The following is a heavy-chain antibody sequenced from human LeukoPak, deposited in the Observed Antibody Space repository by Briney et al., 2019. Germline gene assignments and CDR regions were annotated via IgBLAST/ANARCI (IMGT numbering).Heavy chain of an antibody. J-gene: IGHJ4*02. CDR2: IYYSGST. Sequence: SQTLSLTCTVSGGSISSGDYYWSWIRQPPGKGLEWIGYIYYSGSTYYNPSLKSRVTISVDTSKNQFSLKLSSVTAADTAVYYCASRHYYDSSVYYYGLDYWGQGTLVTVSS. V-gene: IGHV4-30-4*08. D-gene: IGHD3-22*01. CDR1: GGSISSGDYY. CDR3: ASRHYYDSSVYYYGLDY.